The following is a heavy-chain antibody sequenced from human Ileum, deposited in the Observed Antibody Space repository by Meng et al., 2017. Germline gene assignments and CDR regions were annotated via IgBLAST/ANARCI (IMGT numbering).Heavy chain of an antibody. J-gene: IGHJ4*02. CDR3: VREGGEVRATRSFDY. D-gene: IGHD1-26*01. CDR1: GYTFTNYY. Sequence: QVQLVQSGAEAQKPGASVQVSCKASGYTFTNYYLHWVRQAPKQGLEWVGLINPGDDGIEYAQGFQGRVTITSDTSTHTVYMDLRSLRSEDTAVYYCVREGGEVRATRSFDYWGQGTLVTVSS. V-gene: IGHV1-46*01. CDR2: INPGDDGI.